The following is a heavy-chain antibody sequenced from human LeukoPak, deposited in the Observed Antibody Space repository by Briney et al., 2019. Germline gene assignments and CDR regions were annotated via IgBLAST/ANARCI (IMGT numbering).Heavy chain of an antibody. CDR2: ISSSSSTI. D-gene: IGHD5-24*01. CDR1: GFTFSSYS. J-gene: IGHJ4*02. CDR3: ARIDGIFDY. V-gene: IGHV3-48*01. Sequence: GGSLRLSCAASGFTFSSYSMNWVRQAPGKGLEWVSYISSSSSTIYYADSVKGRFTISRDNAKNSLYLQMNSLRAEDTAVYYCARIDGIFDYWGQGTLVTASS.